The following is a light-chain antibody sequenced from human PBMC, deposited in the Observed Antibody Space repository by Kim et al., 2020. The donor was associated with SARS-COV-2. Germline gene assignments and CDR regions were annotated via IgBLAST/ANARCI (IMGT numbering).Light chain of an antibody. V-gene: IGLV2-14*03. CDR3: SSYTSSSPLV. CDR1: SSDVGGYNY. J-gene: IGLJ1*01. Sequence: GHSITSSCTGTSSDVGGYNYVSWYQQHPGKAPKLMIYDVSNRPSGVSNRFSGSKSGNTASLTISGLQAEDEADYYCSSYTSSSPLVFGTGTKVTVL. CDR2: DVS.